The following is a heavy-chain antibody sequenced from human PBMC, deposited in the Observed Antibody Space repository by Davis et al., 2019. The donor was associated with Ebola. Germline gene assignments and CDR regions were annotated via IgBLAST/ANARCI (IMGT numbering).Heavy chain of an antibody. V-gene: IGHV1-3*01. CDR3: ARDLETNIGDVGTPMF. CDR1: ADSFTNYS. CDR2: IKGVNGKT. Sequence: ASVKVSCNASADSFTNYSMQWLRQDPGQSLEWIGWIKGVNGKTKYSQKFQGRVTLTRDTSATIGYMQLSGLKSEDTAVYYCARDLETNIGDVGTPMFWGQGTLVSVSS. J-gene: IGHJ4*02. D-gene: IGHD3-10*02.